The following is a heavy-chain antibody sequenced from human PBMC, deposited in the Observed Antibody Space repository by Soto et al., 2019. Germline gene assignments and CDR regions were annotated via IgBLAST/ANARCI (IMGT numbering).Heavy chain of an antibody. CDR1: GGSFSGYY. Sequence: SETLSLTCAVYGGSFSGYYWSWIRQPPGKGLEWIGEINHSGSTNYNPSLKSRVTISVDTSKNQFSLKLSSVTAADTAVYYCARGDRKQLASYFDYWGQGTLVTVSS. V-gene: IGHV4-34*01. D-gene: IGHD6-6*01. CDR3: ARGDRKQLASYFDY. CDR2: INHSGST. J-gene: IGHJ4*02.